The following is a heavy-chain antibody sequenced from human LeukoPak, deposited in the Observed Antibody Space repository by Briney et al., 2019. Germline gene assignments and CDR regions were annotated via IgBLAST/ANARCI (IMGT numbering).Heavy chain of an antibody. CDR1: GFTFSSYS. Sequence: GGSLRLSCAASGFTFSSYSMNWVRQAPGKGLEWVSSISSSSSYIYYADSVKGRFTISRDNAKNSLYLQMNGLRAEDTAVYYCARGRYDILTGYYDAFDIWGQGTMVTVSS. V-gene: IGHV3-21*01. D-gene: IGHD3-9*01. CDR3: ARGRYDILTGYYDAFDI. CDR2: ISSSSSYI. J-gene: IGHJ3*02.